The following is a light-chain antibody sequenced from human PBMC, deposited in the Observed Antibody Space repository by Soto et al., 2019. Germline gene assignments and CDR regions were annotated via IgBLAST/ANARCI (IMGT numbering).Light chain of an antibody. CDR2: RNN. CDR1: SSNIGSNY. Sequence: QSVLTQPPSASGTPGQRVTISCSGSSSNIGSNYVYWYQQLPGTAPKLLIYRNNQRPSGVPDRFSGSKSGTSASLAISGLRSEDEADYYCAAWDDSRSGWVFGRGTKLTVL. CDR3: AAWDDSRSGWV. V-gene: IGLV1-47*01. J-gene: IGLJ3*02.